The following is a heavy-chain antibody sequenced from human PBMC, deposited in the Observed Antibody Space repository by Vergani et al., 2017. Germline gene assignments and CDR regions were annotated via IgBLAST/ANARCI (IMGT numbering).Heavy chain of an antibody. Sequence: QVQLVQSGAEVKKPGASVKVSCKASGYTFTSYGISWVRQAPGQGLEWMGWINPNSGGTNYAQKFQGRVTMTRDTSISTAYMELSRLRSDDTAVYYCARDRNYYGSGSYYNGYNWFDPWGQGTLVTVSS. CDR2: INPNSGGT. V-gene: IGHV1-2*02. CDR3: ARDRNYYGSGSYYNGYNWFDP. D-gene: IGHD3-10*01. J-gene: IGHJ5*02. CDR1: GYTFTSYG.